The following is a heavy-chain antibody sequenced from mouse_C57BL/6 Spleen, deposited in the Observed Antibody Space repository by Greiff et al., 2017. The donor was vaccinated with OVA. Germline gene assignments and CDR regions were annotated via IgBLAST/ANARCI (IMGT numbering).Heavy chain of an antibody. J-gene: IGHJ1*03. Sequence: VMLVESGPGLVQPSQSLSITCTVSGFSLTSYGVHWVRQPPGKGLEWLGVIWSGGSTDYNAAFISRLSISKDNSKSQVFFKMNSLQADDTAIYYCAKGGDYGSFHWYFDVWGTGTTVTVSS. V-gene: IGHV2-4*01. CDR1: GFSLTSYG. D-gene: IGHD1-1*01. CDR2: IWSGGST. CDR3: AKGGDYGSFHWYFDV.